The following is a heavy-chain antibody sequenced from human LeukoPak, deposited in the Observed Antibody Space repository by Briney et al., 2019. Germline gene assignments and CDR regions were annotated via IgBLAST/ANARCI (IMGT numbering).Heavy chain of an antibody. CDR1: GGSISSSSYY. J-gene: IGHJ3*02. V-gene: IGHV4-39*07. D-gene: IGHD4-17*01. Sequence: PSETLSLTCTVSGGSISSSSYYWGWIRQPPGKGLEWIGSIYYSGSTYYNPSLKSRVTISVDTSKNQFSLKLSSVTAADTAVYYCAELYGDYPTGAFDIRGQGTMVTVSS. CDR2: IYYSGST. CDR3: AELYGDYPTGAFDI.